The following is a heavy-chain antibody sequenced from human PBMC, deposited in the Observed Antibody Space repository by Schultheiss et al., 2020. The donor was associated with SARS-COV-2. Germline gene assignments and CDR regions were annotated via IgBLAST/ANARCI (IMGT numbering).Heavy chain of an antibody. Sequence: SQTLSLTCAVYGGSFSGYYWSWIRQPPGKGLEWIGEINHSGSTNYNPSLKSRVTISADTSKNQFSLRLSSVTAADTAVYYCARKNKYYDLWSGTPTLDLWGQGTLVTVSS. CDR2: INHSGST. D-gene: IGHD3-3*01. CDR3: ARKNKYYDLWSGTPTLDL. V-gene: IGHV4-34*01. CDR1: GGSFSGYY. J-gene: IGHJ5*02.